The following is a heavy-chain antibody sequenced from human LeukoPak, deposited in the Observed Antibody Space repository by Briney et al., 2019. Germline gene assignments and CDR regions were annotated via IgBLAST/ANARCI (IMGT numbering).Heavy chain of an antibody. CDR2: INHSGST. J-gene: IGHJ4*02. CDR1: GGSFSGYY. V-gene: IGHV4-34*01. CDR3: ARKSSGYSY. Sequence: SETLSLTCAVYGGSFSGYYWSWIRQPPGKGLEWIGEINHSGSTNYNPSLKSRVTISVDTSKNQFFLKLSSVTAADTAVYYCARKSSGYSYWGQGTLVTVSS. D-gene: IGHD3-22*01.